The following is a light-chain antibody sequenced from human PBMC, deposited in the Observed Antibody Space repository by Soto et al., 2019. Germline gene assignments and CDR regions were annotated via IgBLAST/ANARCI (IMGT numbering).Light chain of an antibody. CDR2: DVS. CDR1: SSDVGGYNY. V-gene: IGLV2-11*01. J-gene: IGLJ1*01. CDR3: CSYAGSYTYV. Sequence: QSALTQPRSVSGSPGQSVTISCTGTSSDVGGYNYVSWYQQHPGKAPKLMIYDVSKRPSGVPDRFSGSKSGNTASLTISGLLAEDEADYYCCSYAGSYTYVFGTGNKLTVL.